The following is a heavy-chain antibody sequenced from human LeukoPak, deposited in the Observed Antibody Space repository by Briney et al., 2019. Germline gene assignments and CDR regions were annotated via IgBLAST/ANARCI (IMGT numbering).Heavy chain of an antibody. CDR3: AKGRNIVATVTDY. CDR1: GFTFSSYG. V-gene: IGHV3-30*18. CDR2: ISYDGSNK. Sequence: GRSLRLSCAASGFTFSSYGMHRVRQAPGKGLEWVAVISYDGSNKYYADSVKGRFTISRDNSKNTLYLQMNSLRAEDTAVYYCAKGRNIVATVTDYWGQGTLVTVSS. J-gene: IGHJ4*02. D-gene: IGHD5-12*01.